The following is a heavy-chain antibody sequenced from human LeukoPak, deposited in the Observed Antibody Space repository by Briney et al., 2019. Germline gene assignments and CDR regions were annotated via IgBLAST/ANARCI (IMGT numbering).Heavy chain of an antibody. Sequence: ASVKVSCKASGYTFTGYYMHWVRQAPGQGLEWMGWINPNSGGTNYAQKFQGRVTMTRDTSISTAYMELSRLRSDDTAVYYCARPDRTIFGVAAFDIWGQGTMVTVSS. J-gene: IGHJ3*02. CDR1: GYTFTGYY. CDR2: INPNSGGT. V-gene: IGHV1-2*02. CDR3: ARPDRTIFGVAAFDI. D-gene: IGHD3-3*01.